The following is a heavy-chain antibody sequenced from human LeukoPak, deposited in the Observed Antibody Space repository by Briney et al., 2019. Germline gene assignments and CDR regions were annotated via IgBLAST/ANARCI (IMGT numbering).Heavy chain of an antibody. Sequence: GASVKVSCKASGYTFTNYDINWVRQATGQGLEGMGWMNPKSGNTGYAQKFQGRVTMTRSTSISTAYMELSSLRFEDTAVYFCTRSVRNGHFDYWGQGTLVTVSS. J-gene: IGHJ4*02. CDR1: GYTFTNYD. V-gene: IGHV1-8*01. D-gene: IGHD2-8*01. CDR3: TRSVRNGHFDY. CDR2: MNPKSGNT.